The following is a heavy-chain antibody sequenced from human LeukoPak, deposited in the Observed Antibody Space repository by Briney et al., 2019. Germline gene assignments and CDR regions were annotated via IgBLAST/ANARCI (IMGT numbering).Heavy chain of an antibody. Sequence: PSETLSLTCAVSGGSISSSNWWSWVRQPPGKGLEWIGEIYHSGSTNYNPSLKGRVTISVDKSKNQFSLKLSSVTAADTAVYYCAAYYYVAAYFDYWGQGTLVTVSS. CDR3: AAYYYVAAYFDY. J-gene: IGHJ4*02. V-gene: IGHV4-4*02. CDR2: IYHSGST. CDR1: GGSISSSNW. D-gene: IGHD3-10*02.